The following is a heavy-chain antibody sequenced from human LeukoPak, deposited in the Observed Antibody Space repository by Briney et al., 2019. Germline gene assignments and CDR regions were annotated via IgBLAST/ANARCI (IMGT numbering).Heavy chain of an antibody. CDR1: GYSISNGYY. V-gene: IGHV4-38-2*01. D-gene: IGHD6-19*01. CDR2: IYHSGST. CDR3: ARGKAVAGSRLDY. J-gene: IGHJ4*02. Sequence: SETLSLTCAVSGYSISNGYYWGWIRQPPGKGLEWIGSIYHSGSTQYNPSLKSRVTISLDTSKNQFSLKLSSVTAADTAVYYCARGKAVAGSRLDYWGQGTLVTVSS.